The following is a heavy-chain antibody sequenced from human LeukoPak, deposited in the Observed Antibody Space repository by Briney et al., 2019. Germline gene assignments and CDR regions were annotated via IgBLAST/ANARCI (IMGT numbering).Heavy chain of an antibody. J-gene: IGHJ4*02. CDR1: RDSISNYY. Sequence: SETLSLTCSVSRDSISNYYWSWIRQSPGRGLEWIGYIYYTGSTNYNPSLKSRVTMSVDTSKNQFSLKLTSVTAADTAVYYCARGTQVRRSGIDYWGQGTLVTVSS. V-gene: IGHV4-59*01. CDR2: IYYTGST. CDR3: ARGTQVRRSGIDY. D-gene: IGHD1-26*01.